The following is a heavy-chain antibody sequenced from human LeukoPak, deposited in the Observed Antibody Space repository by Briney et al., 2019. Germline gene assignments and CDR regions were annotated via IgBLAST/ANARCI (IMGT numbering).Heavy chain of an antibody. CDR3: ARVPPGYYYDSSDPRTAVDY. J-gene: IGHJ4*02. CDR2: ISAYNGNT. CDR1: GYTFTSYG. V-gene: IGHV1-18*01. D-gene: IGHD3-22*01. Sequence: ALVKVSRKASGYTFTSYGISWVRQAPGQGLEWMGWISAYNGNTNYAQKLQGRVTMTTDTSTSTAYMELRSLRSDDTAVYYCARVPPGYYYDSSDPRTAVDYWGQGTLVTVSS.